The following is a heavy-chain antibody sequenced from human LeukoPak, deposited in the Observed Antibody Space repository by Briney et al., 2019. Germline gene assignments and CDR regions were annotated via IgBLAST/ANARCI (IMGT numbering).Heavy chain of an antibody. CDR1: GFTFSSYA. V-gene: IGHV3-23*01. Sequence: GGSLRLSCAASGFTFSSYAMSWVRQAPGKGLEWVSGLSNSGDSRYYADSVQGRFTISRDNSKNTLYLQMNSLRAEDTAVYYCARGRGGGSVDYWGQGTLVTVSS. J-gene: IGHJ4*02. CDR3: ARGRGGGSVDY. D-gene: IGHD2-15*01. CDR2: LSNSGDSR.